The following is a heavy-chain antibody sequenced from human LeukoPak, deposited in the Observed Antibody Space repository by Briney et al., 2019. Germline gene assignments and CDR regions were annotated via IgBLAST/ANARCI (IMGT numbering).Heavy chain of an antibody. V-gene: IGHV4-59*01. J-gene: IGHJ6*03. Sequence: SETLSLTCTVSDDSITMYYWTWIRQPPGKGLEWIGYVDHAGSTKFNPSLNGRVSISRDTSNNFFSLRLRSVTAADTAVYFCARGRVSSSTWYSTYYYFFYMDFWGKGTTVTVSS. CDR2: VDHAGST. CDR1: DDSITMYY. CDR3: ARGRVSSSTWYSTYYYFFYMDF. D-gene: IGHD4-11*01.